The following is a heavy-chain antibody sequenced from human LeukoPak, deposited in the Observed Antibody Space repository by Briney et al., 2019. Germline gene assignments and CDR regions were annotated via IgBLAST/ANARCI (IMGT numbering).Heavy chain of an antibody. J-gene: IGHJ5*02. D-gene: IGHD6-13*01. V-gene: IGHV1-69*05. Sequence: SVKVSCKASGGTFSSYAISWVRQAPGQGLEWMGGIIPIFGTANYAQKFQGRVTITTDESTSTAYMELSSPRSEDTAVYYCARVQQLVNNWFDPWGQGTLVTVSS. CDR1: GGTFSSYA. CDR2: IIPIFGTA. CDR3: ARVQQLVNNWFDP.